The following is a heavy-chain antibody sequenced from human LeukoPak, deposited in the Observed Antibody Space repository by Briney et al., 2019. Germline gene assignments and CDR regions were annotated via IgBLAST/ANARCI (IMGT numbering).Heavy chain of an antibody. CDR2: ISISGDDT. CDR1: GFSFSSHA. V-gene: IGHV3-23*01. J-gene: IGHJ4*02. CDR3: ANEIRPNDY. D-gene: IGHD4-17*01. Sequence: GGSLRLSCATSGFSFSSHAMTWVRQAPGKGLEWLSAISISGDDTYYADSVKGRFTISRDNSKNTLYLQMNSLSADDTTMYYCANEIRPNDYWGQGTLVTVSS.